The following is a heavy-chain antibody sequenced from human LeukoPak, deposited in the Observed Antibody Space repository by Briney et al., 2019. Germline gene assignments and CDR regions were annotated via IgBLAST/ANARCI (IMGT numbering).Heavy chain of an antibody. D-gene: IGHD3-9*01. J-gene: IGHJ5*02. CDR1: GGTFSSYA. CDR3: ARAPPYYDILTGYSRNNWFDP. V-gene: IGHV1-69*06. CDR2: IIPIFGTA. Sequence: SVKVSCKASGGTFSSYATSWVRQAPGQGLEWMGGIIPIFGTANYAQKFQGRVTITADKSTSTAYMELSSLRSEDTAVYYCARAPPYYDILTGYSRNNWFDPWGQGTLVTVSS.